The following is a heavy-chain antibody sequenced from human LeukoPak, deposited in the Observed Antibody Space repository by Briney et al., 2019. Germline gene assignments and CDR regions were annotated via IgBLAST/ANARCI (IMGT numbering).Heavy chain of an antibody. D-gene: IGHD3-10*01. Sequence: GRSLRLSCAASGFTFDDYAMHWVRQAPGKGLEWVSGISWNSGSIGYADSVKGRFTISRDNAKNSLYLQMNSLRAEDTAVYYCARDRDDEGVFDYWGQGTLVTVSS. CDR3: ARDRDDEGVFDY. CDR1: GFTFDDYA. CDR2: ISWNSGSI. J-gene: IGHJ4*02. V-gene: IGHV3-9*01.